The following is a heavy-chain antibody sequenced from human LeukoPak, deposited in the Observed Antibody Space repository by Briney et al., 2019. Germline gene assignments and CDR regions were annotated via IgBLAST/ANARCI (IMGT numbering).Heavy chain of an antibody. J-gene: IGHJ4*02. V-gene: IGHV1-3*04. Sequence: ASVKVSCKASGYTFTHFAVHWLRQAPGQRLEWMGWINTGNGYTEYSQTFQGRVTITRDTSASTAYMDLSSLRSEDTAVYYCARDSLAGYCSGGSCYSHQFFYWGQGTLVTVSS. CDR2: INTGNGYT. D-gene: IGHD2-15*01. CDR3: ARDSLAGYCSGGSCYSHQFFY. CDR1: GYTFTHFA.